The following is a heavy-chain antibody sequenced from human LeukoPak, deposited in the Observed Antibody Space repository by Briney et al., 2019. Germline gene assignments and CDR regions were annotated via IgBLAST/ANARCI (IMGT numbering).Heavy chain of an antibody. Sequence: GESLKISCKSSGYSLTNYWIGWVRQMPGKGLEWMGIIYPDDSDTRYSPSFQGQVTISADKSISTAYLQWSSLRASDSAMYYCARPIAVTGSYYFDYWGQGTLVTVSS. V-gene: IGHV5-51*01. CDR2: IYPDDSDT. J-gene: IGHJ4*02. CDR3: ARPIAVTGSYYFDY. CDR1: GYSLTNYW. D-gene: IGHD6-19*01.